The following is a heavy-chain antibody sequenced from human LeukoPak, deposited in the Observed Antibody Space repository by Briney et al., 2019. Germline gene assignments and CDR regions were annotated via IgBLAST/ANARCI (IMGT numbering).Heavy chain of an antibody. J-gene: IGHJ4*02. CDR2: VYSGGNT. D-gene: IGHD5-18*01. CDR3: ARDLWGYLYSYGSLFDY. Sequence: PGGSLRLSCAASGFTVSSNYMSWVRQAPGKGLEWVSVVYSGGNTYYGDSVKGRFTISRDNSKNTLYLQMNSLRAEDTAVYYCARDLWGYLYSYGSLFDYWGQGTLVTVSS. CDR1: GFTVSSNY. V-gene: IGHV3-66*01.